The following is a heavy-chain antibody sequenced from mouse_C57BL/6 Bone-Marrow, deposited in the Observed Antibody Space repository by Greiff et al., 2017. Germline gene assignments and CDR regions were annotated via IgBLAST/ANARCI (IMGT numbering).Heavy chain of an antibody. CDR2: IRNKANGYTT. D-gene: IGHD3-2*02. V-gene: IGHV7-3*01. J-gene: IGHJ3*01. Sequence: EVKLMESGGGLVQPGGSLSLSCAASGFTFTDYYMSWVRQPPGKALEWLGFIRNKANGYTTEYSASVKGRFTISRDNSQSILYLQMNALRAEDSATYYCARYTDSSGYIFAYWGQGTLVTVSA. CDR3: ARYTDSSGYIFAY. CDR1: GFTFTDYY.